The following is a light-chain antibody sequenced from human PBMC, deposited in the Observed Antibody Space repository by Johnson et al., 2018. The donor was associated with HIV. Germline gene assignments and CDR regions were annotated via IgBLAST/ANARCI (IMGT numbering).Light chain of an antibody. CDR2: EDN. J-gene: IGLJ1*01. V-gene: IGLV1-51*02. Sequence: QSVLTQPPSVSAAPGQKVTISCSGSSSNIGNNYVSWYQQLPGTTPKLLMYEDNERPSGIPDRFSGSKSGTSATLCISGLQTGDEADYFCGTWDSRLSIFVFGTGTKITV. CDR3: GTWDSRLSIFV. CDR1: SSNIGNNY.